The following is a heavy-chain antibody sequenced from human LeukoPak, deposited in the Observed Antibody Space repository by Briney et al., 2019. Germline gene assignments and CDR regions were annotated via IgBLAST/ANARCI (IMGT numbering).Heavy chain of an antibody. D-gene: IGHD3-10*01. CDR2: INHSGST. Sequence: SETLSLTCAVYGGSFSGYYWSWIRQPPGKGLEWIGEINHSGSTNYNPSLKSRVTISVDTSKNQLSLKLSSVTAADTAVYYRARRGMLRRHWGQGTLVTVSS. CDR3: ARRGMLRRH. V-gene: IGHV4-34*01. J-gene: IGHJ4*02. CDR1: GGSFSGYY.